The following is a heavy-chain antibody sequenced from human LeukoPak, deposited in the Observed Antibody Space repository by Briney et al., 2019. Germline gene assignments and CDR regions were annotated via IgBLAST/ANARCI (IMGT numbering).Heavy chain of an antibody. J-gene: IGHJ4*02. CDR3: ARDCSYRLF. CDR1: GDSITTIDHH. D-gene: IGHD1-26*01. V-gene: IGHV4-39*07. Sequence: SETLSLTCAVSGDSITTIDHHWVWIRQPPGKGLEWIGSISYNGDTHYNASLKGRVTLSVDTSTNEFSLQLNSVTAADTAIYYCARDCSYRLFWGQGALVTVSS. CDR2: ISYNGDT.